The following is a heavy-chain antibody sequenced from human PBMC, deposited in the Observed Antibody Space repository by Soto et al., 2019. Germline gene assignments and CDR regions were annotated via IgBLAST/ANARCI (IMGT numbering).Heavy chain of an antibody. V-gene: IGHV1-18*04. CDR3: ARDPPAYSHPSLYYYYGMDV. CDR1: GYTFTSYG. Sequence: QVQLVQSGAEVKKPGASVKVSCKASGYTFTSYGISWVRQAPGQGLEWMGWISAYNGNTNYAQKLQGRVTMTTDTSTRTAYMELRSLRSDDTAVYYCARDPPAYSHPSLYYYYGMDVWGQGTTVTVSS. J-gene: IGHJ6*02. D-gene: IGHD4-4*01. CDR2: ISAYNGNT.